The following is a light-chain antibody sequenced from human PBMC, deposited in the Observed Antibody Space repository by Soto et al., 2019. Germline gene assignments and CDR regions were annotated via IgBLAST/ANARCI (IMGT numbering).Light chain of an antibody. V-gene: IGKV1-5*01. CDR3: QQYNSYPWT. CDR1: QSISSW. Sequence: DMQMTQSASSVAPAVRHRVNNTCRASQSISSWLAWYQQKPGKAPKLLIYDASSLESGVPSRFSGSGSGTEFTLTITSLQPDDFATYYCQQYNSYPWTFGQGTKV. CDR2: DAS. J-gene: IGKJ1*01.